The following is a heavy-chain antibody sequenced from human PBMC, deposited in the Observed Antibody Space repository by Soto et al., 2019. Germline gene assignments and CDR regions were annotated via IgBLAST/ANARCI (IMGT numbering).Heavy chain of an antibody. V-gene: IGHV3-33*01. Sequence: GGSLRLSCAASGFTFSSYGMHWARQAPGKGLEWVAVIWYDGSNKYYADSVKGRFTISRDNSKNTLYLQMNSLRAEDTAVYYCARVPTRDYYDFWSGLDAFDIWGQGTMVTVSS. CDR2: IWYDGSNK. J-gene: IGHJ3*02. CDR3: ARVPTRDYYDFWSGLDAFDI. D-gene: IGHD3-3*01. CDR1: GFTFSSYG.